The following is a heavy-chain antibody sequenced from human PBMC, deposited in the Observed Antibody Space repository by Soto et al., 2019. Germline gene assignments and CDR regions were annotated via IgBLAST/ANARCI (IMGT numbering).Heavy chain of an antibody. CDR1: GGSISSGDYY. J-gene: IGHJ4*02. D-gene: IGHD4-4*01. V-gene: IGHV4-30-4*01. CDR3: ARVSLYSSKLFDY. Sequence: SETLSLTCTVSGGSISSGDYYWSWIRQPPGKGLEWIGYIYYSGSTYYNPSLKSRVTISVDTSKNQFSLKLSSVTAADTAVYYCARVSLYSSKLFDYWGQGTLVTVSS. CDR2: IYYSGST.